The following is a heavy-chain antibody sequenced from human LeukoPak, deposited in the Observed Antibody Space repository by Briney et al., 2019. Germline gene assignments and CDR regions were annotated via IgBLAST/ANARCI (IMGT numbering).Heavy chain of an antibody. CDR1: GFTFSSYW. J-gene: IGHJ4*02. CDR2: IKQDGTEK. CDR3: AKDHYDSSGTLDY. Sequence: GGSLRLSCVASGFTFSSYWMSWVRQAPGKGLEWVANIKQDGTEKYYVDSVKGRFTISRDNSKNTLYLQMNSLRAEDTAVYYCAKDHYDSSGTLDYRGQGTLVTVSS. V-gene: IGHV3-7*01. D-gene: IGHD3-22*01.